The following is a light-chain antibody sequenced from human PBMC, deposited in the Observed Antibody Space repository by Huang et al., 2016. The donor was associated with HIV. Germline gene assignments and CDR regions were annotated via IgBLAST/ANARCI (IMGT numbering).Light chain of an antibody. Sequence: EILMTQSPATLSVSPGERATLSCRASQSVSSNLAWYQHKPGQAPRLLIYGASTRATGIPARFSGSGSGTEFTLTISSLQSEDFAVYYCQQYNDWPPYTFGQGTKLEIK. V-gene: IGKV3-15*01. CDR1: QSVSSN. J-gene: IGKJ2*01. CDR3: QQYNDWPPYT. CDR2: GAS.